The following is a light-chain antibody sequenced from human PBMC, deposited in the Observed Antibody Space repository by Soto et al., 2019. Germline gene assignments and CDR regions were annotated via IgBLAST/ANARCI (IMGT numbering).Light chain of an antibody. CDR2: KAS. V-gene: IGKV1-5*03. Sequence: DIQMTQSPSTLSASVGDRVTITCRASQSISSWLAWYQQKPGKAPKILIYKASSLESGVPSRFSGSGSGTEFTLTISSLQPDDFATYYCQQYNSFPTFGQGIKVEIK. J-gene: IGKJ1*01. CDR1: QSISSW. CDR3: QQYNSFPT.